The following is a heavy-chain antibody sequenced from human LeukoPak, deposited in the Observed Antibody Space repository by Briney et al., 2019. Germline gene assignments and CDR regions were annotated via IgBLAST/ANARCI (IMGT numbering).Heavy chain of an antibody. CDR2: IWYDGSNK. CDR3: ARDILTGYYMAFDI. D-gene: IGHD3-9*01. Sequence: PGGSLRLSCAASGFTFSSDGMHWVRQAPGKGLEWVAVIWYDGSNKYYADSVKGRFTISRDNSKNTLYLQMNSLRAEDTAVYYCARDILTGYYMAFDIWGQGTMVTVSS. V-gene: IGHV3-33*01. J-gene: IGHJ3*02. CDR1: GFTFSSDG.